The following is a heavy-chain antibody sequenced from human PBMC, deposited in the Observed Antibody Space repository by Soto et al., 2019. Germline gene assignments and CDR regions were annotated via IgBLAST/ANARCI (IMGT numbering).Heavy chain of an antibody. V-gene: IGHV4-34*01. Sequence: SETLSLTCAVSGGSFRGYLWSWIRQSPAKGLEWIGEINDSGNTYYNPSFKSRLTISVDTSTSQISLRLTSVTAADSAVYYCQGGDFWGQGTRVTVSS. J-gene: IGHJ4*02. CDR3: QGGDF. D-gene: IGHD3-16*01. CDR2: INDSGNT. CDR1: GGSFRGYL.